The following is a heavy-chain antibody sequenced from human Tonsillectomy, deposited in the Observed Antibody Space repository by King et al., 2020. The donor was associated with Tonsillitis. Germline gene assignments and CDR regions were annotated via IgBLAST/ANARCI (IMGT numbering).Heavy chain of an antibody. Sequence: VQLVESGGGLVQPGGSLRLSCAASGFTFSSYWMHWVRQAPGKGLVWVLRINIDGSSTNYADSVKGRFTISRDNAKNTLYLQMNSLRAEDTAVYYCARVWSSSYYGMDVWGQGTTVTVSS. D-gene: IGHD6-13*01. CDR2: INIDGSST. CDR3: ARVWSSSYYGMDV. J-gene: IGHJ6*02. CDR1: GFTFSSYW. V-gene: IGHV3-74*01.